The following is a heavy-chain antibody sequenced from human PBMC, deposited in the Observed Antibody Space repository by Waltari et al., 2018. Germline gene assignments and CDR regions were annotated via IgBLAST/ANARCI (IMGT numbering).Heavy chain of an antibody. V-gene: IGHV4-34*01. Sequence: QVQLQQWGAGLLKPSETLSLTCAVYGGSFSGYYWSWIRQPPGKGLEWIGEINHSASTNYNPSLKRRVTISVETSKNQCSLKLSSVTAADTAVYYCARGNYYYYMDVWGKGTTVTVSS. CDR1: GGSFSGYY. CDR3: ARGNYYYYMDV. J-gene: IGHJ6*03. CDR2: INHSAST.